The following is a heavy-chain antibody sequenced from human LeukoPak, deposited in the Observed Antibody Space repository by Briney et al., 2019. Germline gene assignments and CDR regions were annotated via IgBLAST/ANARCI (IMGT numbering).Heavy chain of an antibody. CDR3: AKKVVVAAKILVLRYFDY. CDR1: GFTFSSYA. J-gene: IGHJ4*02. D-gene: IGHD2-15*01. Sequence: GGSPRLSCAASGFTFSSYAMSWVRQAPGKGLEWVSAISGSGGSTYYADSVKGRFTISRDNSKNTLYLQMNSLRAEDTAVYYCAKKVVVAAKILVLRYFDYWGQGTLVTVSS. CDR2: ISGSGGST. V-gene: IGHV3-23*01.